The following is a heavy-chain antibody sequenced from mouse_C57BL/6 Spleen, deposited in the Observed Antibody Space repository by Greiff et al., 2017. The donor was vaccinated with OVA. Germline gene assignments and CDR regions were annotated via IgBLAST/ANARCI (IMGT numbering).Heavy chain of an antibody. CDR1: GYTFTDYY. J-gene: IGHJ2*01. Sequence: EVQLQQSGPELVKPGASVKISCKASGYTFTDYYMNWVKQSHGKSLEWIGDINPNNGGTSYNQKFKGKATLTVDKSSSTAYMELRSLTSEDSAVYYCARFKGLDYFDDWGQGTTLTVSS. CDR3: ARFKGLDYFDD. D-gene: IGHD3-3*01. V-gene: IGHV1-26*01. CDR2: INPNNGGT.